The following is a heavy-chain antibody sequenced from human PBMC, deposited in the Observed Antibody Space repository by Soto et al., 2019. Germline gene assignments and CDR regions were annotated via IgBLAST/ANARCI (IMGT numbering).Heavy chain of an antibody. J-gene: IGHJ4*02. CDR2: IYRSGRA. V-gene: IGHV4-4*02. CDR3: ASRGHIAVAGTYYFDY. CDR1: GVSISSSNW. D-gene: IGHD6-19*01. Sequence: QVQLQESGPGLVKPSGTLSLTCAVSGVSISSSNWWSWVRQPPGKGLEWIGEIYRSGRASYNPSLKSRVTISVDKPKKQFSLKLSSLTAADTAVYYCASRGHIAVAGTYYFDYWGQGALVTVSS.